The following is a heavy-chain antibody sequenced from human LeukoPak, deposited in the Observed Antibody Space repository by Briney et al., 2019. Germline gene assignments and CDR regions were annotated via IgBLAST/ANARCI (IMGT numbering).Heavy chain of an antibody. CDR1: GFTISGSA. CDR3: TTTVTTTNPFDY. V-gene: IGHV3-73*01. CDR2: IRSKANSYAT. Sequence: AGSLRLSCAASGFTISGSAMHWVRQASGKGLEWFGRIRSKANSYATADAASVKGRFTISRDDSKNTANLQMNSLKTEDTAVYYCTTTVTTTNPFDYWGQGTLVTVSS. D-gene: IGHD4-17*01. J-gene: IGHJ4*02.